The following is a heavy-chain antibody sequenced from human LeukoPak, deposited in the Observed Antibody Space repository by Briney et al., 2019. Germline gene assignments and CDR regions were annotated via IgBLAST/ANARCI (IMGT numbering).Heavy chain of an antibody. D-gene: IGHD1-1*01. V-gene: IGHV4-39*07. CDR2: IYYSGST. Sequence: SETLSLTCTVSGGSISSSSYYWGWIRQPPGKGLEWIGSIYYSGSTYYNPSLKSRVTISVDTSKNQFSLKLSSVTAADTAVYYCARDGPLENFDYWGQGTLVTVSS. J-gene: IGHJ4*02. CDR1: GGSISSSSYY. CDR3: ARDGPLENFDY.